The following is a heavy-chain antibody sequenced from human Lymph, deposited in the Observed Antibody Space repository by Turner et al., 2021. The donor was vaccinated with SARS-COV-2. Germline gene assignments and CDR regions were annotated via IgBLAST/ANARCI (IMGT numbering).Heavy chain of an antibody. Sequence: EVQLLESGGGLVQPGGSLRLSCAASGFTFSSYAMSWVRQAPGKGLVWVSAISGSGGSTYYADSVKGRFTISRDNSKNTLYLQMNSLRAEDTAVYYCANLYSSSAAGDPWGQGTLVTVSS. D-gene: IGHD6-6*01. CDR3: ANLYSSSAAGDP. CDR1: GFTFSSYA. CDR2: ISGSGGST. J-gene: IGHJ5*02. V-gene: IGHV3-23*01.